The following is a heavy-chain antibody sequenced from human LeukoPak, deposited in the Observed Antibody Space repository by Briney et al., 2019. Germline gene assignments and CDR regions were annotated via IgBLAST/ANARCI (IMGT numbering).Heavy chain of an antibody. CDR2: IKQDGSEK. J-gene: IGHJ4*02. CDR1: GFTFSNYW. D-gene: IGHD6-19*01. CDR3: ARGARWLAPGFDY. Sequence: PGGSLRLSCVASGFTFSNYWMSWVRQAPGKGLQWVANIKQDGSEKYYVDSVKGRFTISRDNAKKSLYLQMNSLRAEDTAVYYCARGARWLAPGFDYWGQGTLVTVSS. V-gene: IGHV3-7*01.